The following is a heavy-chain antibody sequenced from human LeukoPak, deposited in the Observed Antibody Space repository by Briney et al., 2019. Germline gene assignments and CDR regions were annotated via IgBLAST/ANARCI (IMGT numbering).Heavy chain of an antibody. Sequence: GGSLRLSCAASGFTFSSYSMNWVRQAPGKGLEWVSYISSSSSTIYYADSVKGRFTISRDNAKNSLYLQMNSLRDEDTAVYYCARENYDILTGYPTDFDYWGQATLVTVSS. CDR3: ARENYDILTGYPTDFDY. V-gene: IGHV3-48*02. CDR1: GFTFSSYS. D-gene: IGHD3-9*01. CDR2: ISSSSSTI. J-gene: IGHJ4*02.